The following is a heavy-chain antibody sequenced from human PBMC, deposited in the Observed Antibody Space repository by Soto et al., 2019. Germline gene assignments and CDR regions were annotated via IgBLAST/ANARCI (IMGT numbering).Heavy chain of an antibody. V-gene: IGHV4-61*01. J-gene: IGHJ4*02. CDR1: GGSVSSGSYY. Sequence: SETLSLTCTVSGGSVSSGSYYWSWIRQPPGKGLEWIGYIYYSGSTSYNPSLKSRVTISVDTSKNQFSLKLSSVTAADTAVYYCARAGVATIRFDYWGQGTLVTVSS. D-gene: IGHD5-12*01. CDR2: IYYSGST. CDR3: ARAGVATIRFDY.